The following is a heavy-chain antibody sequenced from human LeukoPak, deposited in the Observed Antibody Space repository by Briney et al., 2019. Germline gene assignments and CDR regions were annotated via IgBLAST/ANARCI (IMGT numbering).Heavy chain of an antibody. D-gene: IGHD3-16*01. CDR1: GFTFSSYG. CDR2: ISGSGGST. Sequence: GGSLRLSCAASGFTFSSYGMSWVRQAPGKGLEWVSAISGSGGSTYYADSVKGRFTISRDNSKNTLYLQMNSLRAEDTVVYYCAKDDGGSYYIYYYMDVWGKGTTVTISS. CDR3: AKDDGGSYYIYYYMDV. J-gene: IGHJ6*03. V-gene: IGHV3-23*01.